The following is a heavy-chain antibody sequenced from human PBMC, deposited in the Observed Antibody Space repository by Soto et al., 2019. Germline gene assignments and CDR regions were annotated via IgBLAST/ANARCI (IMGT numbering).Heavy chain of an antibody. Sequence: SETLSLTCTVSGGSISSSNYFWGWIRQPPGKGLEWIGSIYYSGTTYYNPSLKSRVTISGDTSKNQFSLKPSSVTAADTAVYYCARLNGSYWWLDYWGQGTLVTVS. CDR3: ARLNGSYWWLDY. J-gene: IGHJ4*02. D-gene: IGHD3-10*01. CDR2: IYYSGTT. V-gene: IGHV4-39*01. CDR1: GGSISSSNYF.